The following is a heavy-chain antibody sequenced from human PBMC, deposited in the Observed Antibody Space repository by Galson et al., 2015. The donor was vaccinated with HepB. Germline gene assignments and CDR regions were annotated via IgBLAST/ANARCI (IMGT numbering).Heavy chain of an antibody. Sequence: SVKVSCKASGCTLTRYAIHWVRQAPGQRLEWMGWITTASGRTEYSQKFQGTVTITKDTSANTAYMEVSSLRSEDTAVYYCSRDSGGGFYGMDVWGQGTTVVVS. CDR1: GCTLTRYA. J-gene: IGHJ6*02. CDR2: ITTASGRT. D-gene: IGHD3-10*01. V-gene: IGHV1-3*04. CDR3: SRDSGGGFYGMDV.